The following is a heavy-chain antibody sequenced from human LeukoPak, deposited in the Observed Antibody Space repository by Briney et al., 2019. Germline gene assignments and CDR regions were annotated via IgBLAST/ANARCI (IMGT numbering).Heavy chain of an antibody. CDR3: AREPYYYDSSGYPP. D-gene: IGHD3-22*01. CDR2: IYYSGST. V-gene: IGHV4-59*12. J-gene: IGHJ5*02. CDR1: GGSISSYY. Sequence: KPSETLSLTCTVSGGSISSYYWSWIRQPPGKGLEWIGYIYYSGSTNYNPSLKSRVTISVDTSKNQFSLKLSSVTAADTAVYYCAREPYYYDSSGYPPWGQGTLVTVSS.